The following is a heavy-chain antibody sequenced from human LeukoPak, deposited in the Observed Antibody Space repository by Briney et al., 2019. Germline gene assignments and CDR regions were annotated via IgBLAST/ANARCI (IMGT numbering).Heavy chain of an antibody. J-gene: IGHJ4*02. CDR2: ISYDGSNK. CDR3: AKDYYDSSGYPYYFDY. CDR1: GFTFSSYG. V-gene: IGHV3-30*18. D-gene: IGHD3-22*01. Sequence: GGSLRLSCAASGFTFSSYGMHWVRQAPGKGLEWVAVISYDGSNKYYADSVKGRFTISRDNSKNTLYLQMNSLRAEDTAVYYCAKDYYDSSGYPYYFDYWGQGTLVTVSS.